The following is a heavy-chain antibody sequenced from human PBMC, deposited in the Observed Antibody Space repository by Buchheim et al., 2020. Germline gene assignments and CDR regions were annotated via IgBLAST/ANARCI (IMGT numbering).Heavy chain of an antibody. CDR1: GGSISSGDYY. J-gene: IGHJ4*02. CDR2: IYYSGST. V-gene: IGHV4-30-4*01. CDR3: ARDSLDSGSYVSRAYYFDY. D-gene: IGHD1-26*01. Sequence: QVQLQESGPGLVKPSQTLSLTCTVSGGSISSGDYYWSWIRQPPGKGLEWIGYIYYSGSTYYNPSLKSRVTISVDTSNNQFSLKLSSVTAADTAVYYCARDSLDSGSYVSRAYYFDYWGQGTL.